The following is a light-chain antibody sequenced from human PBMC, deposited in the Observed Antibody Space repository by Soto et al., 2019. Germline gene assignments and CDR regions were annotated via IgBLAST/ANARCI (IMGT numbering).Light chain of an antibody. CDR3: QQYTTYPIT. CDR2: AAS. Sequence: DIQMTQSPSSLSASIGDRVTITCRASQDISNFLVWFQQKPGKAPKPLIYAASNLQSGVPSKFSGNASGTDFTLTISSLQPEDFATYYCQQYTTYPITFGQGTRLEIK. V-gene: IGKV1-16*02. J-gene: IGKJ5*01. CDR1: QDISNF.